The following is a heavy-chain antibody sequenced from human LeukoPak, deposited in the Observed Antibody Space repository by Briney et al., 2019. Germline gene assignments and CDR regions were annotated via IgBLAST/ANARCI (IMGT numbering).Heavy chain of an antibody. CDR3: ARDPYSGSPNWFDP. J-gene: IGHJ5*02. CDR1: GDTFSNYA. D-gene: IGHD1-26*01. Sequence: GSSVKVSCRASGDTFSNYAISWVRQAPGQGLEWMGGIIPIFATTNYAQKFQGRVTITADESTGTAYMDLSNLRSEDTAVYYCARDPYSGSPNWFDPWGQGTLVTVSS. CDR2: IIPIFATT. V-gene: IGHV1-69*01.